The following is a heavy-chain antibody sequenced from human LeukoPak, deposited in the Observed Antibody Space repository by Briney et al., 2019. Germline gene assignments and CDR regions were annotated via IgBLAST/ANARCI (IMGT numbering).Heavy chain of an antibody. J-gene: IGHJ4*02. V-gene: IGHV4-39*01. CDR1: GDSISSSAYY. CDR3: ASSPLTSSIATVDN. D-gene: IGHD6-6*01. Sequence: SETLSLTCTVSGDSISSSAYYWGWIRQPPGKGLEWIGSIYYSGSTYYTPSLKSRVTISVDTSKNQFSLKLSSVTAADTAVYYCASSPLTSSIATVDNWGQGTLVTVSS. CDR2: IYYSGST.